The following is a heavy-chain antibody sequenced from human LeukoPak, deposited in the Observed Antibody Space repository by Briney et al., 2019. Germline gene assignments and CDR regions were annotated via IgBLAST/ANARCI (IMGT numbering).Heavy chain of an antibody. V-gene: IGHV3-74*01. Sequence: GGSLRLSCAASGFTFSSHWMHWVRQAPGKGLVWVSRINTDGRNTAYADSVKGRFTISRDNAENTLHLQMNSLRAEDTAVYYCARDSFDSSGYYRGFASWGQGTLVTVAS. CDR1: GFTFSSHW. CDR3: ARDSFDSSGYYRGFAS. CDR2: INTDGRNT. D-gene: IGHD3-22*01. J-gene: IGHJ4*02.